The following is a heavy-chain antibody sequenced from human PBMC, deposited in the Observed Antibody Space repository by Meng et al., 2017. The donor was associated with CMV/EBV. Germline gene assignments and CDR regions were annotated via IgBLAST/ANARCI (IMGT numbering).Heavy chain of an antibody. Sequence: SVKVSCKASGGTFSSYAISWVRQAPGQGLGWMGGIIPIFGTANYAQKFQGRVTITTDESTSTAYMGLSSLRSEDTAVYYCARVPRITMVRGVEYGMDVWGQGTTVTVSS. V-gene: IGHV1-69*05. D-gene: IGHD3-10*01. CDR1: GGTFSSYA. J-gene: IGHJ6*02. CDR2: IIPIFGTA. CDR3: ARVPRITMVRGVEYGMDV.